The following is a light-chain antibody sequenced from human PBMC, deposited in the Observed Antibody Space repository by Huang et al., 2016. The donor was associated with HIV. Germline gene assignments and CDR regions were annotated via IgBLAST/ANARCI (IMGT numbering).Light chain of an antibody. V-gene: IGKV4-1*01. J-gene: IGKJ1*01. CDR1: QSVLYSSNNKNY. CDR3: QQYYSTPWT. CDR2: WAS. Sequence: DIVMTQSPDSLAVSLGERATINCKSSQSVLYSSNNKNYLAWYQQKPGQPPKLLIYWASTREAGVPDRCSGSGSGTDFTRTSSSLQAGDVAGYYCQQYYSTPWTCGEGTKVEIK.